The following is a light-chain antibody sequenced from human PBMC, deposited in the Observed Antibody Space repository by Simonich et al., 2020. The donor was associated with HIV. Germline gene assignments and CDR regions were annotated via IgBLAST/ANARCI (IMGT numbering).Light chain of an antibody. CDR1: RIVLYSSNNKKY. CDR3: QQYYTTPPT. Sequence: DIVLTQSPDSLAVSLGEWATINCKSSRIVLYSSNNKKYLAWYHQKPGQPPKLLIYWASTRESGVPDRFSASGSGTDFTLTVSSLLAEDVAVYYCQQYYTTPPTFGQGTKVEIK. CDR2: WAS. J-gene: IGKJ1*01. V-gene: IGKV4-1*01.